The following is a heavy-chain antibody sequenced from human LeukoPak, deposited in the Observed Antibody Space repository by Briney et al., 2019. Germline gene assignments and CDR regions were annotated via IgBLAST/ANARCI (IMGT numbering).Heavy chain of an antibody. CDR2: ISGSGGST. D-gene: IGHD6-13*01. CDR3: ARPSDGNTWYYFEY. Sequence: PGGSLRLSCAASGFTFSSYAMSWVRQAPGKGLEWVPAISGSGGSTYYADSAKGRFTISRDNSKNTLYLQMNSLRAEDSAVYYCARPSDGNTWYYFEYWGRGTMVTVSS. V-gene: IGHV3-23*01. CDR1: GFTFSSYA. J-gene: IGHJ4*02.